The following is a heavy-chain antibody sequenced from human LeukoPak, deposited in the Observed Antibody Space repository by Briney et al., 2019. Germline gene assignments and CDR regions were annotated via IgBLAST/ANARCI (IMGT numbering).Heavy chain of an antibody. CDR3: AKDLREVFGAPSGMDY. D-gene: IGHD3-10*02. Sequence: GGSLRLSCAASGFTFSSFGMHWVRQAPGKGLEWVAALSSDGTQAYVDSVKGRLTISRDNSKNRLFLQMTSLRPDDTAVYFCAKDLREVFGAPSGMDYWGQGTLVTVSS. CDR2: LSSDGTQ. CDR1: GFTFSSFG. J-gene: IGHJ4*02. V-gene: IGHV3-30*18.